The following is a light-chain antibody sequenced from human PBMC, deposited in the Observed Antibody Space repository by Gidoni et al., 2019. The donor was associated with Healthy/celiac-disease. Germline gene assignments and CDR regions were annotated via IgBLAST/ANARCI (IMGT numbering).Light chain of an antibody. CDR1: QSVSSY. Sequence: EILLTHSPATLSLSPGARATLSCRASQSVSSYLAWYQQKPGQAPRLLIYDASNRATGIPARFSGSGSGTDFTLTISSLEPEDFAVYYCQQRSNWPPFTFGPGTKVDIK. J-gene: IGKJ3*01. V-gene: IGKV3-11*01. CDR3: QQRSNWPPFT. CDR2: DAS.